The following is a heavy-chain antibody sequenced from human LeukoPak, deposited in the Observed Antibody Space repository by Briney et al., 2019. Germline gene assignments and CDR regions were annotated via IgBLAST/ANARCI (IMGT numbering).Heavy chain of an antibody. CDR1: GGSISSSSYY. CDR3: ARDPLNYYGSGKRFDP. J-gene: IGHJ5*02. D-gene: IGHD3-10*01. Sequence: SETLSLTCTVSGGSISSSSYYWGWIRQPPGKGLEWIGSIYYSGSTYYNPSLKSRVTISVDTSKNQFSLKLSSVTAADTAVYYCARDPLNYYGSGKRFDPWGQGTLVTVSS. V-gene: IGHV4-39*07. CDR2: IYYSGST.